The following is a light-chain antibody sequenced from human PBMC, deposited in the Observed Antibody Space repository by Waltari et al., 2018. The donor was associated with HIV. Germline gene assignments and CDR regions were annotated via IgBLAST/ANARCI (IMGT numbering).Light chain of an antibody. J-gene: IGKJ2*01. V-gene: IGKV1-39*01. CDR2: GTS. CDR3: QQTFSPPRT. CDR1: ESIISY. Sequence: DITMTQSPSSLSASVGDRVTITCRASESIISYLNWYHQSPGKAPTLLIFGTSTLQDGVPSRFSGSGSETEFALSIAGLQREDLGTYFCQQTFSPPRTFGPGT.